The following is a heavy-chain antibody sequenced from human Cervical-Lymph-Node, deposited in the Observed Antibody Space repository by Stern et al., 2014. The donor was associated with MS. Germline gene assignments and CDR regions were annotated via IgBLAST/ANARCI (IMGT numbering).Heavy chain of an antibody. CDR2: LSAYNGNT. CDR1: GYTFTSYG. V-gene: IGHV1-18*04. CDR3: ARSRGITGTSLNHPSEY. Sequence: QVQLVQSGAEVKKPGASVKVSCKASGYTFTSYGISWVRQAPGQGLEWMGCLSAYNGNTNYAQKLQGRVTMTTDTSTSTAYMELRSLRSDDTAVYYCARSRGITGTSLNHPSEYWGQGTLVTVSS. D-gene: IGHD1-7*01. J-gene: IGHJ4*02.